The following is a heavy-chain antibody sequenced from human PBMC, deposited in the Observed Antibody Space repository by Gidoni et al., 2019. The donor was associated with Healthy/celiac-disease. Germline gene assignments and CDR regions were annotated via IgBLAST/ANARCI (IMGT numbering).Heavy chain of an antibody. CDR2: ISSSSSYT. V-gene: IGHV3-11*05. CDR3: ARDLPPQQLSDYYYGMDV. J-gene: IGHJ6*02. D-gene: IGHD6-13*01. CDR1: GFTLSYYY. Sequence: QVQLVESGGGLVKPGGSLRPSCAASGFTLSYYYLSWIRQAPGKGLEWVSYISSSSSYTNYADSVKGRFTISRDNAKNSLYLQMNSLRAEDTAVYYCARDLPPQQLSDYYYGMDVWGQGTTVTVSS.